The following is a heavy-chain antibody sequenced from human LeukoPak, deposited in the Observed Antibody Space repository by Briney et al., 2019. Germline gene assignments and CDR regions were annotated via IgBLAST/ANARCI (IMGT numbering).Heavy chain of an antibody. V-gene: IGHV1-18*01. CDR2: ISAYNGNT. CDR1: GYTFTSYG. Sequence: ASVKVSCKASGYTFTSYGISWVRQAPGQGLEWMGWISAYNGNTNYAQKLQGRVTMTTDTSTSTAYMGLRSLRSDDTAVYCCATLTTVTTPAVDYWGQGTLVTVSS. CDR3: ATLTTVTTPAVDY. D-gene: IGHD4-17*01. J-gene: IGHJ4*02.